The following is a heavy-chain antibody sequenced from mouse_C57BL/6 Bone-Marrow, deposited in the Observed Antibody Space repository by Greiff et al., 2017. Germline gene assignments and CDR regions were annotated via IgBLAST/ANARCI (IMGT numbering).Heavy chain of an antibody. CDR3: VTGPSFAY. D-gene: IGHD4-1*01. J-gene: IGHJ3*01. Sequence: QVQLQQPGAELVKPGASVKLSCKASGYTFTSYWMQWVKQRPGQGLEWIGEIDPSDSYTNYNQKFKGKATLTVDTSSRTAYIQLSSLTSEDSAVYYCVTGPSFAYWGQATLVTVSA. CDR1: GYTFTSYW. CDR2: IDPSDSYT. V-gene: IGHV1-50*01.